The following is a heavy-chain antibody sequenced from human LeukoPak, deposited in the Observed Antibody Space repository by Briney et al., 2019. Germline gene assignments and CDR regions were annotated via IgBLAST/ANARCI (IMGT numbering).Heavy chain of an antibody. CDR3: ARGFWGVVYFDY. V-gene: IGHV3-64*01. J-gene: IGHJ4*02. D-gene: IGHD3-16*01. CDR1: GFTFSSYE. CDR2: ISSNGGST. Sequence: GGSLRLSCAASGFTFSSYETNWVRQAPGKGLEYVSAISSNGGSTYYANSVKGRFTISRDNSKNTLYLQMGSLRAEDMAVYYCARGFWGVVYFDYWGQGTLVTVSS.